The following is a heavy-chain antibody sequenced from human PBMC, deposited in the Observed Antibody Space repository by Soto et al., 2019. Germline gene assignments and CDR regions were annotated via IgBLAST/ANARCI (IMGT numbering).Heavy chain of an antibody. CDR3: ARDRPSANNWFDP. J-gene: IGHJ5*02. Sequence: GGSLRLSCASSGFTFSSYAMHWVRQAPGKGLEWVAVISYDGSNKYYADSVKGRFTISRDNSKNTLYLQMNSLRAEDTAVYYCARDRPSANNWFDPWGQGTLVTVSS. V-gene: IGHV3-30-3*01. CDR1: GFTFSSYA. CDR2: ISYDGSNK.